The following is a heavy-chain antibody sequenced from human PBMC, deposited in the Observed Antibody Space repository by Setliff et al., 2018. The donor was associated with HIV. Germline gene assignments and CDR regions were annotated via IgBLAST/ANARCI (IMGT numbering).Heavy chain of an antibody. D-gene: IGHD4-17*01. Sequence: SETLSLTCTVSGDSIGSSSYYWAWIRQPPGKGLEWIGNIYYSGSTNYNPSLKSRVTISVDTSKNQFSLKLSSVTAADTAVYYCARHRKGDYGGNSVYFDYWGQGTLVTVSS. J-gene: IGHJ4*02. CDR1: GDSIGSSSYY. CDR3: ARHRKGDYGGNSVYFDY. CDR2: IYYSGST. V-gene: IGHV4-39*01.